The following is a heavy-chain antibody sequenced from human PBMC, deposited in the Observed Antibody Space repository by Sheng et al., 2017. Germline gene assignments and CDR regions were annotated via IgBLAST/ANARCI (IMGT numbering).Heavy chain of an antibody. J-gene: IGHJ4*02. CDR1: GFTFSSYA. D-gene: IGHD6-19*01. Sequence: EVQLVESGGGLVQPGGSLRLSCAASGFTFSSYAMHWVRQAPGKGLEYVSAISSNGGSTYYADSVKGRFTISRDNSKNTLYLQMGSLRAEDMAVYYCARAAGYSSGWAIDYWGQGTLVTVSS. CDR2: ISSNGGST. CDR3: ARAAGYSSGWAIDY. V-gene: IGHV3-64*07.